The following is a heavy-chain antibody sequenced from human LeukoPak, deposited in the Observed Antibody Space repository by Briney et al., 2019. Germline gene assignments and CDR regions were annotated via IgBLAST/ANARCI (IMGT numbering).Heavy chain of an antibody. J-gene: IGHJ4*02. D-gene: IGHD6-19*01. CDR3: VSWPVGWYGEDS. V-gene: IGHV3-53*01. CDR1: GLTVSSNF. CDR2: IYGGGST. Sequence: PGGFLRLSCAATGLTVSSNFMSWVRQAPGKGQEWVSVIYGGGSTYYADSVKGRFTISRDTPKNTLYLQMNSLRVEDTAVYYCVSWPVGWYGEDSWGQGTLVTVSS.